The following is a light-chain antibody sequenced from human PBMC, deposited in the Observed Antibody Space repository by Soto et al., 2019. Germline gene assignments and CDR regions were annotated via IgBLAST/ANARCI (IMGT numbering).Light chain of an antibody. CDR1: QRISTW. CDR2: AAS. CDR3: HQYNSYS. Sequence: DDQMTLSVSTLSVTPGDGVTITCRANQRISTWLAWYQQKPGKAPRLMIYAASNLQSGVPSRFSGSGSGTEFTLNISRLQHDDFASYYCHQYNSYSFGQGTKV. V-gene: IGKV1-5*01. J-gene: IGKJ1*01.